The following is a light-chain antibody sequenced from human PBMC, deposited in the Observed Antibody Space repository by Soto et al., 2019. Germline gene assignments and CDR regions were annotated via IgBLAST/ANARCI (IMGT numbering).Light chain of an antibody. CDR2: DAS. CDR1: QSVSVY. V-gene: IGKV3-11*01. Sequence: EILLPQSPATLSLSPGERATLSCRASQSVSVYLAWYQQKPGQAPRLLISDASDRAAGVPVRFSGSGSGTDFTLTISSLEPEDFAVHFCQQRNDWPWTFGQGTKVDIK. CDR3: QQRNDWPWT. J-gene: IGKJ1*01.